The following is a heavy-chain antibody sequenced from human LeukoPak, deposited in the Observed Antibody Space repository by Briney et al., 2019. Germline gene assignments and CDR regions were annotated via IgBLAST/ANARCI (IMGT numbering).Heavy chain of an antibody. Sequence: HAGGSLRLSCAASRFIFSNYAMHWVRQAPGKGLDWVAVISYHGRDQFYADPVKGRFTISRDSSKDTLYLQMNSLRTEDTAVYYCVRQDCSGGSCYLDYWGQGTLVTVSS. J-gene: IGHJ4*02. CDR3: VRQDCSGGSCYLDY. CDR1: RFIFSNYA. V-gene: IGHV3-30*04. CDR2: ISYHGRDQ. D-gene: IGHD2-15*01.